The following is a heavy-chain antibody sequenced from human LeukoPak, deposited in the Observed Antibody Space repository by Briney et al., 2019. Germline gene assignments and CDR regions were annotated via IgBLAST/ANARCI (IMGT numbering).Heavy chain of an antibody. Sequence: ASVKVSFKAAGYTFTSYGISWVRQAPGQGLEWMGWISAYNGKRNYAQKLQGRVTMTTDTSTSTAYMELRSLRSDDTAVYYCARDRSGYDAGFDYWGQGTLVTVSS. CDR1: GYTFTSYG. CDR3: ARDRSGYDAGFDY. D-gene: IGHD5-12*01. J-gene: IGHJ4*02. CDR2: ISAYNGKR. V-gene: IGHV1-18*01.